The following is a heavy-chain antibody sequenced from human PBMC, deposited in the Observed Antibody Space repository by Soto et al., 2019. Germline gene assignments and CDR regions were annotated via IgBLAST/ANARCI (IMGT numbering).Heavy chain of an antibody. CDR2: NNPSGGST. D-gene: IGHD3-22*01. Sequence: ASVKVSCKASGYTFTSYYMHWVRQAPGQGLEWMGINNPSGGSTSYAQKFQGRVTMTRDTSTSTVYMELSSLRSEDTAVYYCARKGYYDSSGMRAFDIWGQGTMVTVSS. J-gene: IGHJ3*02. CDR1: GYTFTSYY. V-gene: IGHV1-46*01. CDR3: ARKGYYDSSGMRAFDI.